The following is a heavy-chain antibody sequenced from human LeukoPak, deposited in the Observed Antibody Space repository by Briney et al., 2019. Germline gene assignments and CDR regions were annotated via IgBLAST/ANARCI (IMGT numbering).Heavy chain of an antibody. V-gene: IGHV4-39*01. CDR1: GGSISSSSYY. Sequence: SEALSLTCTVSGGSISSSSYYWGWIRQPPGKGLEWIGSIYYSGSTYYNPSLKSRVTISVDTSKNQFSLKLSSVTAADTAVYYCARSRYYDSSSFDPWGQGTLVTVSS. CDR2: IYYSGST. CDR3: ARSRYYDSSSFDP. D-gene: IGHD3-22*01. J-gene: IGHJ5*02.